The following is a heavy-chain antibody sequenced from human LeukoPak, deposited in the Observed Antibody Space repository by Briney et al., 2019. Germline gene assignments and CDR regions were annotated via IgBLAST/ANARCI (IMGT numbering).Heavy chain of an antibody. CDR3: VNQISGWVY. D-gene: IGHD6-19*01. CDR2: IGSNGRST. CDR1: GFTFDRFA. J-gene: IGHJ4*02. V-gene: IGHV3-64D*06. Sequence: GGSLRLSCSASGFTFDRFAMHWVRQAPGKGLEYLSGIGSNGRSTHNADSVKGRFTISRDNSKNTLFLQMTSLRTEDTAVYYCVNQISGWVYWGQGTLVTVSS.